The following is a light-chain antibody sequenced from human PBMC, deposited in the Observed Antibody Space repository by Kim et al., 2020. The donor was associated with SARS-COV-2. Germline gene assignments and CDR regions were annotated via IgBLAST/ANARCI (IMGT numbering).Light chain of an antibody. CDR1: KLGDKY. Sequence: VAPGQTASITCSGDKLGDKYACWYQQKPGQSPVLVIYQDSKRPSGIPERFSGSNSGNTATLTISGTQAMDEADYYCQAWDSSTSKFGGGTQLTVL. V-gene: IGLV3-1*01. CDR3: QAWDSSTSK. J-gene: IGLJ2*01. CDR2: QDS.